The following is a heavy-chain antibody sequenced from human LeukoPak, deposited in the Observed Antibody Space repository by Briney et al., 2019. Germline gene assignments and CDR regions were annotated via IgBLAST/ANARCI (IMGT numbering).Heavy chain of an antibody. CDR2: IYPGDSDT. V-gene: IGHV5-51*01. D-gene: IGHD2-21*01. Sequence: GESLKISCKGSGYRFTSYWIGWVRQMPGKGLEWMGIIYPGDSDTRYSPSFQGQVPISADKSTSTGYLQACSLKASDSAMYYCARDVVVIVIGLSGYAFAIWGQGSMATV. CDR1: GYRFTSYW. CDR3: ARDVVVIVIGLSGYAFAI. J-gene: IGHJ3*02.